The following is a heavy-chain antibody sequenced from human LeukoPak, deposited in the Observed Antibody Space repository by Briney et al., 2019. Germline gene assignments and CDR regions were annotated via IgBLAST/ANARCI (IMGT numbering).Heavy chain of an antibody. J-gene: IGHJ6*02. CDR1: GGTFSSYA. CDR3: ARETIFGVVILRYYYYGMDV. Sequence: GSSVKVSCKASGGTFSSYAISSVRRAPGQGLEWMGRSIAILGIANYAQKFQGRVTITADKSTSTAYMELSSLRSEDTAVYYCARETIFGVVILRYYYYGMDVWGQGTTVTVSS. V-gene: IGHV1-69*04. CDR2: SIAILGIA. D-gene: IGHD3-3*01.